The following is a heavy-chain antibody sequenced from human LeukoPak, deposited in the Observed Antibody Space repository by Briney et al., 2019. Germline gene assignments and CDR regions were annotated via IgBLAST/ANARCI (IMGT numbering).Heavy chain of an antibody. V-gene: IGHV3-48*02. Sequence: GGSLRLSCAASGFTFSGYSMNWVRQAPGKGLEWLSFISSGGGAIFYADSVMGRFTISRDDAKNSLYLQMNSLRDEDTAVYFCARDRGGSYTPLDYWGQGTLVTVSS. J-gene: IGHJ4*02. D-gene: IGHD1-26*01. CDR1: GFTFSGYS. CDR2: ISSGGGAI. CDR3: ARDRGGSYTPLDY.